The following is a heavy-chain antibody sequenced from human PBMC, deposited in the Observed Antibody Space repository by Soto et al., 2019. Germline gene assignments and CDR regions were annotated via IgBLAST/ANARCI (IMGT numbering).Heavy chain of an antibody. Sequence: PSETLSLTCTVSGGSISSGGYYWSWIRQHPGKGLEWIGYIYYSGSTYYNPSLKSRVTISVDTSKNQFSLKLSSVTAADTAVYYCARSGGYDKNPLDYWGQGKLVTVSS. D-gene: IGHD5-12*01. V-gene: IGHV4-31*03. CDR3: ARSGGYDKNPLDY. CDR1: GGSISSGGYY. J-gene: IGHJ4*02. CDR2: IYYSGST.